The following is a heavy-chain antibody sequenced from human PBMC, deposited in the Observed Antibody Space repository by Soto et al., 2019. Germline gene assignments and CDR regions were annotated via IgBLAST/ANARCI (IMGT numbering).Heavy chain of an antibody. V-gene: IGHV2-5*02. J-gene: IGHJ4*02. CDR3: AHRILRTVFGLVTTTAIYFDF. CDR2: IYWDDDK. D-gene: IGHD3-3*01. Sequence: QITLNESGPTVVRPTETLTLTCRFSGFSLTTSGVGVGWIRQSPGKAPEWLALIYWDDDKRYSASLKSRLTITKDTSKNQVVLTMASVDPADTATYYCAHRILRTVFGLVTTTAIYFDFWGQGTPVVVSS. CDR1: GFSLTTSGVG.